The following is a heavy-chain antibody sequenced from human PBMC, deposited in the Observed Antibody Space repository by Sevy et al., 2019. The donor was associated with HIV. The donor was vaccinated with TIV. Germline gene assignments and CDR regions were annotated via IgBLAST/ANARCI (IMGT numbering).Heavy chain of an antibody. CDR1: GYTFTSYG. Sequence: ASVKVSCKASGYTFTSYGISWVRQAPGQGLEWMGWISAYNGNTNYAQKLQGRVTMTTDTSTSTAYMELRSLRSDDTAGYYCARDARRGGYCSSTSCLPEYFQHWGQGTLVTVSS. CDR3: ARDARRGGYCSSTSCLPEYFQH. D-gene: IGHD2-2*01. V-gene: IGHV1-18*01. J-gene: IGHJ1*01. CDR2: ISAYNGNT.